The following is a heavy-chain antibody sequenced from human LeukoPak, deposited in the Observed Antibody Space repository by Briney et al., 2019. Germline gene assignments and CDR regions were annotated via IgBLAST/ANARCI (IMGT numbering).Heavy chain of an antibody. CDR3: ASGGDDSYDY. D-gene: IGHD3-22*01. J-gene: IGHJ4*02. V-gene: IGHV1-69*04. CDR1: GGTFSSYA. Sequence: SVKVSCKASGGTFSSYAISWVRQAPGQGLEWMGRIIPILGIANYAQKFQGRVTITADKSTSTAYMELSSLRSEDTAVYYCASGGDDSYDYWSQGTLVTVSS. CDR2: IIPILGIA.